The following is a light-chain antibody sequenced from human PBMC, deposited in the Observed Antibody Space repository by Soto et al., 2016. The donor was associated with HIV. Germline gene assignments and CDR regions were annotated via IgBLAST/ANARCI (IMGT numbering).Light chain of an antibody. J-gene: IGLJ2*01. CDR1: NIGNKA. CDR3: QVWDRNTDHRV. CDR2: DDT. V-gene: IGLV3-21*03. Sequence: SYVLTQPPSVSXAPGKTATITCAGDNIGNKAVHWYQQKPGQAPVLVVFDDTRRPSGIPERFSGSNSGNTATLIISRVEVGDEADFYCQVWDRNTDHRVFGGGTKLTVL.